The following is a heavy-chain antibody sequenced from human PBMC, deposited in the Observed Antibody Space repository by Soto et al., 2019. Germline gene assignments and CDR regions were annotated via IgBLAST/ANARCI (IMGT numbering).Heavy chain of an antibody. CDR1: GCTFRSLG. Sequence: PGRSQRLSWSAAGCTFRSLGMSRVRKTPGKGLEWVSAISGSGGSTYYADSVKGRFTISRDNSKNTLYLQMNSLRAEDTAVYYCAKVLIAHYYYYGMDVWGQGTTVTVSS. CDR3: AKVLIAHYYYYGMDV. CDR2: ISGSGGST. D-gene: IGHD2-21*01. V-gene: IGHV3-23*01. J-gene: IGHJ6*02.